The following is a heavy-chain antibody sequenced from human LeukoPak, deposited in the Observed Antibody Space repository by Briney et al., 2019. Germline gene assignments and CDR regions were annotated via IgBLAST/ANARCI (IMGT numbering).Heavy chain of an antibody. J-gene: IGHJ4*02. CDR3: ARGGEALMTTPPAPFDY. CDR2: INPNSGGT. CDR1: GYTFTGYY. V-gene: IGHV1-2*02. Sequence: GASVKVSCKASGYTFTGYYMHWVRQAPGQGLEWMGWINPNSGGTNYAQKFQGRVTMTRDTSISTAYMELSRLRSGDTAVYYCARGGEALMTTPPAPFDYWGQGTLVTVSS. D-gene: IGHD4-11*01.